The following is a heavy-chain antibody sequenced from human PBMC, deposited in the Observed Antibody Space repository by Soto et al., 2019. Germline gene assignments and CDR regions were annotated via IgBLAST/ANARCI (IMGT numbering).Heavy chain of an antibody. V-gene: IGHV1-69*01. D-gene: IGHD2-15*01. J-gene: IGHJ6*02. Sequence: QVQLVQSGAEVKKPGSSVKVSCKASGGTFSSYAISWVRQAPGQGLEWMGGIIPIFGTANYAQKFQGRVTITADESTSTAYMELSSLRSEDTDVYYCARGYCSGGSCYYHYYYYGRDVWGQGTTVTVSS. CDR1: GGTFSSYA. CDR3: ARGYCSGGSCYYHYYYYGRDV. CDR2: IIPIFGTA.